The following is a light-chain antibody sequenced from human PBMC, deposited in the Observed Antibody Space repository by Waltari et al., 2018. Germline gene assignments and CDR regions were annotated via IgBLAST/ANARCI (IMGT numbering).Light chain of an antibody. CDR2: ADN. J-gene: IGLJ3*02. CDR3: CSYAGPWV. Sequence: QSALTPPASVSGSPGQSVTIPFTGTTSDVGLVPWYQQHPGKAPKLIIYADNKRPSGVSVRFSGSKSGNTASLTISGLQAEDEADYHCCSYAGPWVFGGGTKLTVL. CDR1: TSDVGL. V-gene: IGLV2-23*01.